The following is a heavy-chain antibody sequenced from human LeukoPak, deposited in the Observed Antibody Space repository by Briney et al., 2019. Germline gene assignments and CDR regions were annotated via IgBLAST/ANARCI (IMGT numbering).Heavy chain of an antibody. CDR3: ARGPVVPAAIVGGDCDY. J-gene: IGHJ4*02. V-gene: IGHV3-21*01. D-gene: IGHD2-2*01. CDR2: ISSSSSYI. CDR1: GFTFSSYS. Sequence: GGSLRLSCAASGFTFSSYSMNWVRQAPGKGLEWVSSISSSSSYIYYADSVKGRFTISRDNAKNSLYLQMNSLRAEDTAVYYCARGPVVPAAIVGGDCDYWGQGTLVTVSS.